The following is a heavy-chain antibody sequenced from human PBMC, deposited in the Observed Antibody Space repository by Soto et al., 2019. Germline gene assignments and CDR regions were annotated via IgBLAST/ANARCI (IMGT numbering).Heavy chain of an antibody. CDR3: ARGIGGWFGVAYYFGMDV. V-gene: IGHV1-18*01. CDR2: ISPYNGNT. J-gene: IGHJ6*02. CDR1: GYTFTSYG. Sequence: QVQLVQSGAEVKKPGASVKVSCKASGYTFTSYGISWVRQAPGQGLEWMGWISPYNGNTNDAQKLQGRVTMTTDTSKSTAYMARRSLRSDDTAVYYCARGIGGWFGVAYYFGMDVWGQGTTVTVSS. D-gene: IGHD3-10*01.